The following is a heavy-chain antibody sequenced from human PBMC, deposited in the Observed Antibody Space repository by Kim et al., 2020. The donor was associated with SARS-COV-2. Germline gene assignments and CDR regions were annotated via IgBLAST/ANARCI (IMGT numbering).Heavy chain of an antibody. V-gene: IGHV3-7*01. CDR1: GFTLTTYW. Sequence: GGSLRLSCAASGFTLTTYWMSWVRQPPGKGLEWVASKKKVGPEKYNGDSVKGRFSISRDKAKNSLYLQMNSLRAQDTAMNFCAKETGTWYIHYFDYWGQGKLVTVSS. CDR3: AKETGTWYIHYFDY. D-gene: IGHD6-13*01. CDR2: KKKVGPEK. J-gene: IGHJ4*02.